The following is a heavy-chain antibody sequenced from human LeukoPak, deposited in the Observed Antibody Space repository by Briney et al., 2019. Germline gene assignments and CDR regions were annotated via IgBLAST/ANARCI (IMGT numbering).Heavy chain of an antibody. V-gene: IGHV3-74*01. CDR2: INSDGSST. J-gene: IGHJ3*02. Sequence: GGSLRLSCAASGFTFSSYWMHWVRQAPGKGLVWVSRINSDGSSTSYADSVKGRFTISRDNAKNTLYLQMNSLRAEDTAVYYCARPLRYSSGWYERVGATDAFDIWGQGTMVTVSS. CDR1: GFTFSSYW. CDR3: ARPLRYSSGWYERVGATDAFDI. D-gene: IGHD6-19*01.